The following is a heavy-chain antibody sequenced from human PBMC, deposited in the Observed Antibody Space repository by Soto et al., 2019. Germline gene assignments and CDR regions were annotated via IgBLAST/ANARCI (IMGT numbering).Heavy chain of an antibody. Sequence: GGSLRLSCAASGFTFSSYAMSWVRQALGKGLEWVSTISGSGGSTYYADSVKGRFTISRDNSKNTLYLQMNSLRAEDTAVYYCAKVTTIRIAVTGTVDYWGQGTLVTVSS. J-gene: IGHJ4*02. V-gene: IGHV3-23*01. CDR2: ISGSGGST. CDR1: GFTFSSYA. D-gene: IGHD6-19*01. CDR3: AKVTTIRIAVTGTVDY.